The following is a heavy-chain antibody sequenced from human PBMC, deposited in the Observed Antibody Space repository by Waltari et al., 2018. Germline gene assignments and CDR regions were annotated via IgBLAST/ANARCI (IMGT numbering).Heavy chain of an antibody. CDR1: GGSISSSRYY. J-gene: IGHJ4*02. D-gene: IGHD6-6*01. CDR2: IYYSGST. CDR3: ARQPGRSIAAHPGHFDY. V-gene: IGHV4-39*01. Sequence: QLQLQESGPGLVKPSETLSLTCTVSGGSISSSRYYWVWILQPPGKGLEWIGSIYYSGSTYYNPSLKSRVTISVDTSKNQFSLKLSSVTAADTAVYYCARQPGRSIAAHPGHFDYWGQGTLVTVSS.